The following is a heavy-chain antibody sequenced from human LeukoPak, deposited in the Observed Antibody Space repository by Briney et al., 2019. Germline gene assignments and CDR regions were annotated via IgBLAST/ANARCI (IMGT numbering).Heavy chain of an antibody. J-gene: IGHJ4*02. V-gene: IGHV3-20*04. Sequence: GGSLRLSCAASGFTFDYYAMSWVRRAPGKGLEWVSGINWNGGSTCYADSVKGRFTISRDNAKNSLYLQMNSLRAEDTALYYCARLVGGGSGTIGGQGTLVSVS. CDR1: GFTFDYYA. CDR2: INWNGGST. CDR3: ARLVGGGSGTI. D-gene: IGHD3-10*01.